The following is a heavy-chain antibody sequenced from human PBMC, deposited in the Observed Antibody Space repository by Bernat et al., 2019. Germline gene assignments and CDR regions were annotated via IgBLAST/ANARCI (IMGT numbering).Heavy chain of an antibody. CDR3: ARVGSTASYYYYYGMDV. D-gene: IGHD5/OR15-5a*01. CDR1: GFTFSSYA. CDR2: ISYDGSNQ. Sequence: QMQLVESGGGVVQPGRSLRLSCAASGFTFSSYAMHWVRQAPGKGLAWVAVISYDGSNQYYADSVKGRFTISRDNSKNTLYLQMNSLRAEDTAVYYCARVGSTASYYYYYGMDVWGQGTTVTVSS. J-gene: IGHJ6*02. V-gene: IGHV3-30-3*01.